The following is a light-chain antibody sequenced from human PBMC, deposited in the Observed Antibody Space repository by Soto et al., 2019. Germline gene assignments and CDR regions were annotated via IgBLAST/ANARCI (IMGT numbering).Light chain of an antibody. CDR2: EVS. CDR3: SSYTSSRAYV. V-gene: IGLV2-14*01. J-gene: IGLJ1*01. Sequence: QSVLTQPASVSGSAGQSITISCTGTSSDVGGYNYVSWYQQQSGKAPKLMIHEVSNRPSGVSNRFSGSKSGNTASLTISGLQAEDEADYHCSSYTSSRAYVFGIGTKVTVL. CDR1: SSDVGGYNY.